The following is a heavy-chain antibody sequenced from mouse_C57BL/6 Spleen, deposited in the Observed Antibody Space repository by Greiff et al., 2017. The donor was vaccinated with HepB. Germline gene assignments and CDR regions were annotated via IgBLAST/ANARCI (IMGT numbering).Heavy chain of an antibody. CDR1: GYTFTSYW. Sequence: QVQLKQPGAELVRPGSSVKLSCKASGYTFTSYWMHWVKQRPIQGLEWIGNIDPSDSETHYNQKFKDKATLTVDKSSSTAYMQLSSLTSEDSAVYYCASGDDYLFDYWGQGTTLTVSS. D-gene: IGHD2-4*01. J-gene: IGHJ2*01. CDR3: ASGDDYLFDY. CDR2: IDPSDSET. V-gene: IGHV1-52*01.